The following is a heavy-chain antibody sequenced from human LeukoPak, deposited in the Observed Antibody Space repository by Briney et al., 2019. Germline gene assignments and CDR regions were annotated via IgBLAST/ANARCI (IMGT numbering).Heavy chain of an antibody. CDR2: IVVGSGNT. J-gene: IGHJ4*02. Sequence: SVKVSCKASGFTFTSSAMQWVRQARGQRLEWIGWIVVGSGNTNYAQKLQGRVTMTTDTSTSTAYMELRSLRSDDTAVYYCARDGSSGYNSFDYWGQGTLVTVSS. CDR3: ARDGSSGYNSFDY. CDR1: GFTFTSSA. D-gene: IGHD3-22*01. V-gene: IGHV1-58*02.